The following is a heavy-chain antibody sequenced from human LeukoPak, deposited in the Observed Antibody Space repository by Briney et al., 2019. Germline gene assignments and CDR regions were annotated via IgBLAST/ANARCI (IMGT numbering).Heavy chain of an antibody. Sequence: SETLSLTCTVSGGSISNYYWSWLRQPPGKGLEWIGYIYYSGSTNYNPSLKSRVTISVDTSKNQFSLKLSSVTAADTAVYYCARQSRQWGSFDYWGQGTLVTDSS. V-gene: IGHV4-59*08. D-gene: IGHD2-15*01. CDR3: ARQSRQWGSFDY. CDR1: GGSISNYY. CDR2: IYYSGST. J-gene: IGHJ4*02.